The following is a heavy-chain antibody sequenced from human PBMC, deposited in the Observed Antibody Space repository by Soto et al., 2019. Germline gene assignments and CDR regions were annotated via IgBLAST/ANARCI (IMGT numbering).Heavy chain of an antibody. J-gene: IGHJ4*02. Sequence: EVQLLESGGGLVQPGGSLRLSCAASGFTFSNYVLIWVRQAPRNGLEWVAGIRGSGADAYYADSVKGRFTISRDNSKNTLLLQMNSLRVEDTAIYYCAKRRADVGGLDQFDYWGQGTLVSVSS. CDR1: GFTFSNYV. V-gene: IGHV3-23*01. CDR2: IRGSGADA. D-gene: IGHD3-16*01. CDR3: AKRRADVGGLDQFDY.